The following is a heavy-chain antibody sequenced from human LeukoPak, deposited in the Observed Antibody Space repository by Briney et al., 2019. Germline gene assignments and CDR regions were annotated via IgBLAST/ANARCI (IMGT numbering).Heavy chain of an antibody. J-gene: IGHJ3*01. CDR1: GLIFHNYA. CDR2: ILGGGGT. CDR3: GQDPNGNYIGAFDF. V-gene: IGHV3-23*01. Sequence: PGGSLRLFCAASGLIFHNYALVWIRRAPGKGPEWVSAILGGGGTFYADAVKGRFTISRDNSKNTLYLQMNSLRAEDTATYYCGQDPNGNYIGAFDFWGRGTMVTVSS. D-gene: IGHD4-17*01.